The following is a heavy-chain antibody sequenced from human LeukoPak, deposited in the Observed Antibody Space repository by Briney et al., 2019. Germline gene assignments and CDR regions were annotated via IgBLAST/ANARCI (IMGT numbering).Heavy chain of an antibody. CDR2: ISSSSSYI. D-gene: IGHD2-15*01. J-gene: IGHJ4*02. CDR1: EFTLSSYS. Sequence: GGSLRLSRAATEFTLSSYSMNRVRQAPGKGLEWVSSISSSSSYIYYVDSVKGRFTISRDNAKNSLYLQMNSLRAEDTAVYYCATYCSGGSCYSVINWGQGTLVTVSS. CDR3: ATYCSGGSCYSVIN. V-gene: IGHV3-21*01.